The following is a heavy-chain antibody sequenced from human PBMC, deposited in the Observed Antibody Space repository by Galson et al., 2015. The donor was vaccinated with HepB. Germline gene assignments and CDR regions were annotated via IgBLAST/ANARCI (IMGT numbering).Heavy chain of an antibody. CDR3: AKGPVAGGRDFDY. V-gene: IGHV3-23*01. CDR1: GFTFSSYA. CDR2: ISGSGGST. Sequence: SLRLSCAASGFTFSSYAMSWVRQAPGKGLEWVSAISGSGGSTYYADSVKGRFTISRDNSKNTLYLQMKSLRAEDTAGYYCAKGPVAGGRDFDYWDQGTLVTVSS. D-gene: IGHD4-23*01. J-gene: IGHJ4*02.